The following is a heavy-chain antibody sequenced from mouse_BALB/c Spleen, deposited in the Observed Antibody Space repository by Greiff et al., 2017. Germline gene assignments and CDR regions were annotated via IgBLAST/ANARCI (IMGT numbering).Heavy chain of an antibody. CDR3: AREGGYDYDEGTFAY. CDR1: GFTFSSFG. D-gene: IGHD2-4*01. V-gene: IGHV5-17*02. CDR2: ISSGSSTI. J-gene: IGHJ3*01. Sequence: EVMLVESGGGLVQPGGSRKLSCAASGFTFSSFGMHWVRQAPEKGLEWVAYISSGSSTIYYADTVKGRFTISRDNPKNTLFLQMTSLRSEDTAMYYCAREGGYDYDEGTFAYWGQGTLVTVSA.